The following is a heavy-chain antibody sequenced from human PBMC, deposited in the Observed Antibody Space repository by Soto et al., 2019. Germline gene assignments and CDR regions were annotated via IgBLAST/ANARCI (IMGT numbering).Heavy chain of an antibody. V-gene: IGHV5-51*01. CDR3: KRLRAEGMVRGFIDRPYYYGIAD. Sequence: PGESLKISCKGSGYSFTTYWIGWVRQMPGKGLEWMVIVHPGDSDTRYSPSFQGQVTISADKSISTAYLRWSSLKASDTAMYYCKRLRAEGMVRGFIDRPYYYGIADWGQGATVTVSS. CDR2: VHPGDSDT. J-gene: IGHJ6*02. CDR1: GYSFTTYW. D-gene: IGHD3-10*01.